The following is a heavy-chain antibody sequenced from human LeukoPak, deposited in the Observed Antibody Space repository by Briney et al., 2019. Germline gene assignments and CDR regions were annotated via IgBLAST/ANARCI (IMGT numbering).Heavy chain of an antibody. J-gene: IGHJ5*01. CDR1: GDSISSDDYY. CDR3: ARDIASCTHTTCYDIRFDS. V-gene: IGHV4-61*02. D-gene: IGHD2-15*01. CDR2: FSASGNS. Sequence: SETLSLTCTVSGDSISSDDYYWSWIRQPAGKGLEWIGRFSASGNSNYNPSLKSRLTISVDTSKNQFSLKLTSVTAADTAVYYCARDIASCTHTTCYDIRFDSWGQGTLVTVSS.